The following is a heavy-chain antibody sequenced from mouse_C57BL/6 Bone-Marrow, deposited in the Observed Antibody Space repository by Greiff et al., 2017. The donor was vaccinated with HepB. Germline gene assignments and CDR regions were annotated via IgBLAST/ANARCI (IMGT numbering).Heavy chain of an antibody. D-gene: IGHD1-1*01. J-gene: IGHJ1*03. Sequence: EVKLMESGGGLVKPGGSLKLSCAASGFTFSSSAMSWVRQTPEKRLAWVATISRGCSYTYYPDNVKGRFTISRDNAKNNLYLQMSHMKSEDTAMYYWARTVVGDFDVWGTGTTVTVSA. CDR2: ISRGCSYT. V-gene: IGHV5-4*03. CDR3: ARTVVGDFDV. CDR1: GFTFSSSA.